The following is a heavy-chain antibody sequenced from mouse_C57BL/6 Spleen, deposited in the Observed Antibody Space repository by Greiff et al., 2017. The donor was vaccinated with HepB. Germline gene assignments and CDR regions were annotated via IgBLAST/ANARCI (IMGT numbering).Heavy chain of an antibody. D-gene: IGHD2-4*01. CDR1: GYTFTSHW. CDR3: ARSLYDYDAAWCAY. CDR2: IFPGSGST. Sequence: QVQLKESGPELVRPGASVKISCKAPGYTFTSHWMQWVRQRPGQGLEWIGEIFPGSGSTYYNEKFKGKSTLTVDTSTSTAYMQLSSLTSEDSAVYICARSLYDYDAAWCAYWGQGTLVTVSA. J-gene: IGHJ3*01. V-gene: IGHV1-56*01.